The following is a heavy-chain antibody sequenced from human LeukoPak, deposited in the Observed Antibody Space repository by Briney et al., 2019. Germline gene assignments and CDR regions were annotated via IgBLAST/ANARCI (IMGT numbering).Heavy chain of an antibody. V-gene: IGHV3-23*01. CDR3: ATISSLYDSSGYYYYGTRLDYFGY. Sequence: GGSLTLSSAASGFTFSSYAMSWVRQAPGKGLEWVSAIRGSGGSTYYADSVKGRFTISRDNSKNALYLQMNSLRAEDTAVYYCATISSLYDSSGYYYYGTRLDYFGYWGQGTLVTASS. CDR1: GFTFSSYA. CDR2: IRGSGGST. D-gene: IGHD3-22*01. J-gene: IGHJ4*02.